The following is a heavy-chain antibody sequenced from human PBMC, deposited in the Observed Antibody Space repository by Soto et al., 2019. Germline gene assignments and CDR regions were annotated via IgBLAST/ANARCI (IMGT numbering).Heavy chain of an antibody. CDR3: ARRRYCSGDSCEDFDY. D-gene: IGHD2-15*01. Sequence: LGESLKISCKGSGYSFTNYWIGWVRQMPGKGLEWMGIIYPGDSDTRYSPSFQGQVTISADKSISTAYLQWSSLKASDTAMYYCARRRYCSGDSCEDFDYWGQGTLVTVPS. V-gene: IGHV5-51*01. J-gene: IGHJ4*02. CDR1: GYSFTNYW. CDR2: IYPGDSDT.